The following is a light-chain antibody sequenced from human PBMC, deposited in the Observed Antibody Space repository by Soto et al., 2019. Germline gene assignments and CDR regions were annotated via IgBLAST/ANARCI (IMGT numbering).Light chain of an antibody. J-gene: IGKJ2*01. CDR2: AAS. V-gene: IGKV1-6*01. Sequence: AIQMTQSPSSLSASVGDRVTITCRASQGIRNDLAWYQQKPGKAPTLLIYAASNLQSGVPSRFSGSGSGTDFTLTISSLQPEDFATYYCQQDYNYPYNFGQGTKLEIK. CDR3: QQDYNYPYN. CDR1: QGIRND.